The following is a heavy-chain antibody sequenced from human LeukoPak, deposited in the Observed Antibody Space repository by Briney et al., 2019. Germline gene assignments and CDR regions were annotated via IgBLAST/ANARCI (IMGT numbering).Heavy chain of an antibody. CDR2: VNPNSGGT. V-gene: IGHV1-2*02. CDR3: VRDRIVGASVAFDI. Sequence: GASGTVSCKASGYTFTDYYIHWVRQAPGQGLEWMGWVNPNSGGTEYPQKFQGRVTMARDTSISTAFMELSRLRSDDTAVYYCVRDRIVGASVAFDIWGQGTMVTVPS. D-gene: IGHD1-26*01. CDR1: GYTFTDYY. J-gene: IGHJ3*02.